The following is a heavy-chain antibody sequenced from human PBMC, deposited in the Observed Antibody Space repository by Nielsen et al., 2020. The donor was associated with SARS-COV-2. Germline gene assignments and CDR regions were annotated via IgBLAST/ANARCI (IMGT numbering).Heavy chain of an antibody. Sequence: GESLKISCRASGLIFGTYGMHWVSKDKGKGLEWVAGIWYDGSNENYAESVKGRFTISRDNSNNTLFLQMDSLTADDTAVYFCARLSNFWSGYNDYWGQGTLVTVSS. D-gene: IGHD3-3*01. CDR3: ARLSNFWSGYNDY. J-gene: IGHJ4*02. CDR1: GLIFGTYG. CDR2: IWYDGSNE. V-gene: IGHV3-33*01.